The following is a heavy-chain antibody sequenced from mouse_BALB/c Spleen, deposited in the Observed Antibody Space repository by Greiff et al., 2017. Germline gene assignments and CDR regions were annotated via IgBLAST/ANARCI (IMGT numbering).Heavy chain of an antibody. CDR2: IWGGGST. CDR1: GFSLSRYS. V-gene: IGHV2-6-4*01. J-gene: IGHJ3*01. Sequence: QVQLQQSGPGLVAPSQSLSITCTVSGFSLSRYSVHWVRQPPGKGLEWLGMIWGGGSTDYNSALNSRLSISKDNSKSQVFLKMSSLQTDDTAMYYGARRAYDRYGWFAYWGQGTLVTVSA. CDR3: ARRAYDRYGWFAY. D-gene: IGHD2-14*01.